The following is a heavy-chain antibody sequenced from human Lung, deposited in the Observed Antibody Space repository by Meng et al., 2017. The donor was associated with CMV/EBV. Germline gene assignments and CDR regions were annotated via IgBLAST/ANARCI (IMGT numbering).Heavy chain of an antibody. J-gene: IGHJ4*02. D-gene: IGHD3-10*01. CDR1: GFTFSSYW. V-gene: IGHV3-74*01. CDR2: INSDGSDA. Sequence: GESLKISCAASGFTFSSYWMHWVRQAPGKGLVWISRINSDGSDADYADSVKGRFTISRDNAKSSLYLQMNSLRAEDTAVYYCAREGYYYDSGNYYYYFDHWXQGTXVTVAS. CDR3: AREGYYYDSGNYYYYFDH.